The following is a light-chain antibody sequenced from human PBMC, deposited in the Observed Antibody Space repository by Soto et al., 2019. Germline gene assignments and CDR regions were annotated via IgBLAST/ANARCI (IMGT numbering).Light chain of an antibody. J-gene: IGLJ2*01. CDR2: DVT. CDR1: SRDVGDYNL. CDR3: SSYTGSSTPVV. V-gene: IGLV2-14*01. Sequence: QSALTQPASVSGSPGQSVTISCTGTSRDVGDYNLVSWYQQHPGKAPKLMIYDVTKRPSGVSNRFSGSKSGNTASLTISGLQAEDESDYYCSSYTGSSTPVVFGGGTQLTVL.